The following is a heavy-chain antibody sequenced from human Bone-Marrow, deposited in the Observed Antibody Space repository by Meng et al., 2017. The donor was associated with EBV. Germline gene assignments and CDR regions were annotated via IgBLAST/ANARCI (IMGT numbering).Heavy chain of an antibody. V-gene: IGHV3-23*01. CDR3: AKKDREYYYGSGSYVDWFDP. J-gene: IGHJ5*02. D-gene: IGHD3-10*01. CDR2: ISGSGGST. CDR1: GFTFSSYA. Sequence: EVQLLESGGGLVQPGXXXXLCCAASGFTFSSYAMSWVRQAPGKGLEWVSAISGSGGSTYYADSVKGRFTISRDNSKNTLYLQMNSLRAEDTAVYYCAKKDREYYYGSGSYVDWFDPWGQGTLVTVSS.